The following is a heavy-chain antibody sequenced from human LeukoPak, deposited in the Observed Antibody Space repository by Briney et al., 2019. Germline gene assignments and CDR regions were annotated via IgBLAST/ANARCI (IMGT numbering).Heavy chain of an antibody. J-gene: IGHJ4*02. D-gene: IGHD1-26*01. Sequence: GGSLRLSCAASGFTFNIYSMHWVRQAPGKGLEWVAVISPDGSSENYADSVKGRFTISRDNSKNTLYLQMNSLRPEDTAAYYCAEVGIVGATTSAYFEYWGQGTLVTVSS. CDR1: GFTFNIYS. CDR3: AEVGIVGATTSAYFEY. V-gene: IGHV3-30*04. CDR2: ISPDGSSE.